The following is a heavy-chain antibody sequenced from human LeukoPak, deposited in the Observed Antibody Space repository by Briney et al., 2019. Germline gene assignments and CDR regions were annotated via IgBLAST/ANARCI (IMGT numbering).Heavy chain of an antibody. V-gene: IGHV4-59*01. Sequence: SETLSLTCTVSGGSISSYYWSWIRQPPGKGLEWIGYIYYSGGTNYNPSLKSRVTISVDTSKNQFSLKLSSVTAADTAVYYCARGLGDQAAGTRFDYWGQGTLVTVSS. D-gene: IGHD6-13*01. CDR1: GGSISSYY. CDR3: ARGLGDQAAGTRFDY. J-gene: IGHJ4*02. CDR2: IYYSGGT.